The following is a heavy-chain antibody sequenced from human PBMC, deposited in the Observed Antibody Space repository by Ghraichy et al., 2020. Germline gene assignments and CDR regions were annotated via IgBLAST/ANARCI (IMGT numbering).Heavy chain of an antibody. D-gene: IGHD3-22*01. Sequence: GSLRLSCAASGFSFNLYAMNWVRQAPGKGPEWISYITSSSSTRYYADSVEGRFTISRDNAKRSLFLQMNSLRDEDTAVYYCARDHFYDSSRYCDHWGQGTLVTVSS. J-gene: IGHJ4*02. V-gene: IGHV3-48*02. CDR2: ITSSSSTR. CDR3: ARDHFYDSSRYCDH. CDR1: GFSFNLYA.